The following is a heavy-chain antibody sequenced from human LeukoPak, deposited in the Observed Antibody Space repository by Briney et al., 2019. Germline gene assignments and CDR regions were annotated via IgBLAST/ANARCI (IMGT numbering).Heavy chain of an antibody. Sequence: GRTLRLSRVASVFIFRVYTMSGVPDPPAKGLEGVLANSIRGGTTFYTDSSKGRFTNYRDPLKKSVHREMKPMRAGNTPLYYCAKDPRTYYGVPVDYWGQGTLVTVSS. CDR3: AKDPRTYYGVPVDY. V-gene: IGHV3-23*01. CDR2: NSIRGGTT. CDR1: VFIFRVYT. J-gene: IGHJ4*02. D-gene: IGHD3-3*01.